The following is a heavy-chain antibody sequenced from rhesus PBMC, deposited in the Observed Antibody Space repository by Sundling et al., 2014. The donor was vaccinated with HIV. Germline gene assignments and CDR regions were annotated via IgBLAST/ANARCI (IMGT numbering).Heavy chain of an antibody. V-gene: IGHV1-138*01. D-gene: IGHD2-33*01. Sequence: QVQLVQSGAEVRKPGSSVKVSCKASGYTFTDNNIHWVRQAPGQGLEWMGKINPKTGVTNYVQKFQGRLILTRDTSTRTAYLDLSGLRSDDTAVYYCTGVTLGYGLDSWGQGVVVTVSP. CDR2: INPKTGVT. CDR1: GYTFTDNN. CDR3: TGVTLGYGLDS. J-gene: IGHJ6*01.